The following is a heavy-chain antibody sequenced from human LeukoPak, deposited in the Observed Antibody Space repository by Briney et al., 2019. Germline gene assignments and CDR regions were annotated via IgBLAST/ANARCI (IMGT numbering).Heavy chain of an antibody. CDR2: ISSSGST. D-gene: IGHD6-19*01. J-gene: IGHJ3*02. Sequence: NSSQTLSLTCTVSGDSISSGDYYWSWIRQPAGKGLEWIGRISSSGSTNYNPSLKSRVTISVDTSKNQFSLKLSSVTAADTAVYYCARVLSAVAPPVAFDIWGQGTMVTVSS. V-gene: IGHV4-61*02. CDR1: GDSISSGDYY. CDR3: ARVLSAVAPPVAFDI.